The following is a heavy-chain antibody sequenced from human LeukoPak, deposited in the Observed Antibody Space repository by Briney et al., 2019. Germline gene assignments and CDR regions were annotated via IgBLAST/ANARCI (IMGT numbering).Heavy chain of an antibody. Sequence: GASVKVSCKASGGTFSSYAISWVRQAPGQGLEWMGGIIPIFGTANYAQKFQGRVTITADESTSTAYMELSSLRSEDTAVYYCAREVARGIRFLEWSNSRFDAFDIWGQGTMVTVSS. J-gene: IGHJ3*02. CDR1: GGTFSSYA. D-gene: IGHD3-3*01. CDR3: AREVARGIRFLEWSNSRFDAFDI. CDR2: IIPIFGTA. V-gene: IGHV1-69*13.